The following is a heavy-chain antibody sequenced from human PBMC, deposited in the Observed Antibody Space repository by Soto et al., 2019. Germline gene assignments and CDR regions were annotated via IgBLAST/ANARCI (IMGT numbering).Heavy chain of an antibody. V-gene: IGHV4-61*08. J-gene: IGHJ4*02. CDR3: ARSGGGSGWL. CDR1: DDSVSTDDRY. D-gene: IGHD6-19*01. CDR2: IYSSGST. Sequence: QVQLQESGPGLVKPSETLSLTCTVSDDSVSTDDRYWSWIRQPPGKALEWIAYIYSSGSTKYNPSLKSRVTISRDTSKNQISLNMTSVTAEDTAVYYCARSGGGSGWLGGQGTLVTVSS.